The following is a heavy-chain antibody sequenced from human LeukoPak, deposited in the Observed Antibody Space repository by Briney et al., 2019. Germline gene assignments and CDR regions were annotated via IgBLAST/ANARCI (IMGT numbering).Heavy chain of an antibody. CDR1: GYTFTGYY. Sequence: ASVKVSRKASGYTFTGYYMHWVRQAPGQGLECMGWISPNSGGTNYAQKFQGWITMTRDTSISTAYMEMSRLRSDDTAVYYCARAPDILTGYSLDYWGQGTLVTVSS. CDR2: ISPNSGGT. J-gene: IGHJ4*02. D-gene: IGHD3-9*01. V-gene: IGHV1-2*04. CDR3: ARAPDILTGYSLDY.